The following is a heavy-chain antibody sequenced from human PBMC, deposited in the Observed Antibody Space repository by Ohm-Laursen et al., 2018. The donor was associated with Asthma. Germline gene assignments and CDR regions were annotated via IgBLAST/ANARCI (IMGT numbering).Heavy chain of an antibody. D-gene: IGHD2-15*01. CDR2: ISYDGSNK. CDR3: ARGRSGGCYWGPCDFNSPLDV. J-gene: IGHJ6*02. CDR1: GFTFSSYG. V-gene: IGHV3-30*03. Sequence: SLRLSCAASGFTFSSYGMHWVRQAPGKGLEWVAVISYDGSNKYYADSVKGRFTISRDNSKNTLYLQMDSLRAEDTAVYYCARGRSGGCYWGPCDFNSPLDVWGHGTTVIVSS.